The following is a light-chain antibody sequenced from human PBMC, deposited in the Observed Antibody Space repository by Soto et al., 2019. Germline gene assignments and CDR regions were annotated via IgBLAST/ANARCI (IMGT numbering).Light chain of an antibody. V-gene: IGKV1-39*01. Sequence: QITQSATSLSASVGYIVMITFRASQSISSYLNWYQQRPGKAPHLLIYAASSLQSGVPSRFSGSGSGSEFNFTITGLQPDDFATYFCQQYNTYATFGQGTRLEI. J-gene: IGKJ5*01. CDR2: AAS. CDR1: QSISSY. CDR3: QQYNTYAT.